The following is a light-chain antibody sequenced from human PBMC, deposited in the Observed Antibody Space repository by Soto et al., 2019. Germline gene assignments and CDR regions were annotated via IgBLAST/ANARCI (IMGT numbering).Light chain of an antibody. J-gene: IGLJ1*01. Sequence: LSQPASVSGSPGQSITISCTGTSSDVGGYNYVSWYQQHPGKAPKLMIYDVSNRPSGVSNRFSGSKSGNTASLTISGLQAEDEADYYCSSYTSSSTLVFGTGTKVTVL. V-gene: IGLV2-14*01. CDR1: SSDVGGYNY. CDR3: SSYTSSSTLV. CDR2: DVS.